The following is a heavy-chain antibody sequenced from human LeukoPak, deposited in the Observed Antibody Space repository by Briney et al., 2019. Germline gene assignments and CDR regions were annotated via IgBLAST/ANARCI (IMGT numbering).Heavy chain of an antibody. CDR2: ISGSGGST. D-gene: IGHD1-26*01. CDR1: GFTFSSYA. Sequence: PGGSLRLSCAASGFTFSSYAMSWVRQAPGKGLEWVSAISGSGGSTYYADSVKGRFTISRDNSKNTLYLQMNSLRAEDTAVYYCAKERRSKWELIYNYYYMDVWGKGTTVTVSS. CDR3: AKERRSKWELIYNYYYMDV. J-gene: IGHJ6*03. V-gene: IGHV3-23*01.